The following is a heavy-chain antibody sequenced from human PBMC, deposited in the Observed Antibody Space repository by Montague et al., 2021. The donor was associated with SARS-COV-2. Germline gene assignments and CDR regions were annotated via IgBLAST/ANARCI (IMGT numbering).Heavy chain of an antibody. D-gene: IGHD2-2*01. CDR1: GFTFDDYA. CDR3: AKDPEYCSSTSCDYYYYYGMDV. CDR2: ISGDGGST. Sequence: SLRLSCAASGFTFDDYAMHWVRQAPGKGLEWVSLISGDGGSTYNADSVKGRFTISRDNSKNSLYLQMNSLRTEDTALYYCAKDPEYCSSTSCDYYYYYGMDVWGQGTTVTVSS. V-gene: IGHV3-43*02. J-gene: IGHJ6*02.